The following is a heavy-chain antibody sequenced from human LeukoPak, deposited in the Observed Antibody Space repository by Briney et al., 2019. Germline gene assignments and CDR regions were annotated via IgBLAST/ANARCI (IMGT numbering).Heavy chain of an antibody. V-gene: IGHV3-53*05. D-gene: IGHD6-19*01. CDR1: GFTVSSNY. Sequence: GGSLRLSCAASGFTVSSNYMSWVRQAPGKGLEWVSVIYSGGSTYYADSVKGRFTISRDNSKNTLYLQMNSLRADDTAVYYCARDGEVWYSRAWVPFFSYWGQGTLVTVSS. CDR3: ARDGEVWYSRAWVPFFSY. CDR2: IYSGGST. J-gene: IGHJ4*02.